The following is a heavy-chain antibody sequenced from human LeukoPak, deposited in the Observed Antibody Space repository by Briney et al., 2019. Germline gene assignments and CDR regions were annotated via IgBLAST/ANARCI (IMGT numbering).Heavy chain of an antibody. V-gene: IGHV3-21*01. D-gene: IGHD2-21*02. CDR2: ISSSSSYI. CDR1: GFSFSSHG. J-gene: IGHJ4*02. Sequence: PGGSLRLSCAASGFSFSSHGMSWVRQAPGKGLEWVSSISSSSSYIYYADSVKGRFTISRDNAKNSLYLQMNSLGAEDTAVYYCARSRWGDPQYYFDYWGQGTLVTVSS. CDR3: ARSRWGDPQYYFDY.